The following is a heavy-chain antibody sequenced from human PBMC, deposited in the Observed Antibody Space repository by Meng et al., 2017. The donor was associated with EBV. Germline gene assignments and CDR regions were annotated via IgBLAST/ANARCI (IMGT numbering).Heavy chain of an antibody. V-gene: IGHV1-2*06. J-gene: IGHJ5*02. CDR2: INPNSGGT. D-gene: IGHD6-13*01. CDR1: GYTFTGYY. CDR3: AKGADLAAAGTFWFDP. Sequence: VLLGHAGAEVKKAGASVKVSCKASGYTFTGYYMHWVRQDPGQGLEWMGRINPNSGGTNYAQKFQGRVTMTRDTSISTAYMELSRLRSDDTAVYYCAKGADLAAAGTFWFDPWGQGTLVTVSS.